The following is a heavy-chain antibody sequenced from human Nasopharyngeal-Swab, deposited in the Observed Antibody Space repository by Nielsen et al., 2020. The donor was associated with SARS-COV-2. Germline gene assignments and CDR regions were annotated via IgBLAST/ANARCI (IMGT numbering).Heavy chain of an antibody. Sequence: LSLTGAASGFTFSDYYMSWIRQAPGKGLEWVSYISSSGSTIYYADSVKGRFTISRDNAKNSLYLQMNSLRAEDTAVYYCARVGGGSGWYSNWFDPWGQGTLVTVSS. CDR1: GFTFSDYY. CDR2: ISSSGSTI. J-gene: IGHJ5*02. V-gene: IGHV3-11*04. CDR3: ARVGGGSGWYSNWFDP. D-gene: IGHD6-19*01.